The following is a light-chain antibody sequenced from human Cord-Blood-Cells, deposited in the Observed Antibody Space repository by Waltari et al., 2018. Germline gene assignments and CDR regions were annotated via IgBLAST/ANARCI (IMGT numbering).Light chain of an antibody. CDR3: CSYAGSYSWV. J-gene: IGLJ1*01. V-gene: IGLV2-11*01. CDR2: DCS. CDR1: SSDVGGYNY. Sequence: QSALTQPPSVSGSPGQSITISCTGTSSDVGGYNYVSWYQQHPGKAPKLMIYDCSKRPSGVSDRFSGSKSGNTASLTISGLQAEDEADYYCCSYAGSYSWVFGRGTKVTVL.